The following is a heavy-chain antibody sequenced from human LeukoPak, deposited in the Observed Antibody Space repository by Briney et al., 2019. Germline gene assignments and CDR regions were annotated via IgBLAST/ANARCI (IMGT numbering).Heavy chain of an antibody. CDR2: ISAYNGNT. J-gene: IGHJ3*02. D-gene: IGHD2-15*01. V-gene: IGHV1-18*01. CDR1: GYAFTSYG. Sequence: ASVKVSCKASGYAFTSYGISWVRQAPGQGLEWMGWISAYNGNTNYAPKLQGRVTMATDTSTSTAYMELRSLRSDDTAVYYCAREDCSGGSCYSLSLTPVFHVFDIWGQGTMVTVSS. CDR3: AREDCSGGSCYSLSLTPVFHVFDI.